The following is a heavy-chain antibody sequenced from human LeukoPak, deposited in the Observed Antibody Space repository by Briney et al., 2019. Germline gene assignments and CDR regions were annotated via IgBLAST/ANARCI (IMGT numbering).Heavy chain of an antibody. CDR2: INPNSGGT. Sequence: RAASVKVSCKASGYTFTGCYMHWVRQAPGQGLEWMGWINPNSGGTNYAQTFQGRVTMTRDTSISTAYMELSRLRSDDTAVYYCARGGPETDHWFDPWGQGTLVTVSS. V-gene: IGHV1-2*02. J-gene: IGHJ5*02. CDR1: GYTFTGCY. CDR3: ARGGPETDHWFDP.